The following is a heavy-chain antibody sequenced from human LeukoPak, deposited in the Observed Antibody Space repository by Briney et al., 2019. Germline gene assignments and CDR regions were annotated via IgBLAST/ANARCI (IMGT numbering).Heavy chain of an antibody. V-gene: IGHV4-39*01. CDR2: IYYSGST. CDR1: GGSISSSSYY. Sequence: SETLSLTCTVSGGSISSSSYYWGWIRQPPGKGLEWIGSIYYSGSTYYNPSLKSRVTISVDTSKNQFSLKLSSVTAADTAVYYCARSGDEGNYYGSGSLDYWGQGTLVTVSS. CDR3: ARSGDEGNYYGSGSLDY. D-gene: IGHD3-10*01. J-gene: IGHJ4*02.